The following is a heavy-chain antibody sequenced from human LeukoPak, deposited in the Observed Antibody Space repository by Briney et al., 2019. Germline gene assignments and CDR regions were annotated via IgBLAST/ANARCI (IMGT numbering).Heavy chain of an antibody. CDR2: FDPEDGET. Sequence: ASVKVSCKVSGYTLTELSMHWVRQPPGKGLEWMGGFDPEDGETIYAQKFQGRVTMTEDTSTDTAYMELSSLRSADTAVYYCATDRGLDSGIDYWGQGTLVTVSS. J-gene: IGHJ4*02. D-gene: IGHD1-26*01. V-gene: IGHV1-24*01. CDR3: ATDRGLDSGIDY. CDR1: GYTLTELS.